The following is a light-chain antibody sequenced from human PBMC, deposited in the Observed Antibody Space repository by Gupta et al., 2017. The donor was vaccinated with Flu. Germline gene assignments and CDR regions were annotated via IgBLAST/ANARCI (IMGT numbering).Light chain of an antibody. CDR1: NIGSKS. CDR3: QVWDSSSDHVA. Sequence: SSVLTQPPSVSVAPGQTARITCGGRNIGSKSVHWYQQKPGQAPVLVVNDDSDRPSGIPERFSGSNSGNTATLTISRVEAGDEADYYCQVWDSSSDHVAFGGGTKRTVL. J-gene: IGLJ2*01. CDR2: DDS. V-gene: IGLV3-21*02.